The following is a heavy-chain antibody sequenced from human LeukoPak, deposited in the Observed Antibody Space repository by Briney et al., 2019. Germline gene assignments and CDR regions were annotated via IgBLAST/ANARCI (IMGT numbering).Heavy chain of an antibody. CDR2: INGDGGTS. Sequence: GGSLRLSCAASGFTFSSYWIHWVRQAPGKGLVWVSRINGDGGTSTYADSARGRFTISRDNARNTVYLQMNSLRAEDTAVYYCARSSYQPYFDYWGRGTLVTVSS. CDR1: GFTFSSYW. CDR3: ARSSYQPYFDY. D-gene: IGHD1-26*01. V-gene: IGHV3-74*01. J-gene: IGHJ4*02.